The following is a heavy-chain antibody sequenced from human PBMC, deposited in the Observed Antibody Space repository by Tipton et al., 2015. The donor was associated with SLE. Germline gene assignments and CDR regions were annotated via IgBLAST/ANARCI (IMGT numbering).Heavy chain of an antibody. D-gene: IGHD6-13*01. CDR1: GGSFSGYY. CDR3: ARGPVPIAPGRAFDI. J-gene: IGHJ3*02. CDR2: INHSGST. Sequence: GLVKPSETLSLTCAVYGGSFSGYYWSWIRQPPGKGLEWIGEINHSGSTNYNPSLKSRVTISVDTSKNQFSLKLSSVTAADTAVYYCARGPVPIAPGRAFDIWGQGTMVTVSS. V-gene: IGHV4-34*01.